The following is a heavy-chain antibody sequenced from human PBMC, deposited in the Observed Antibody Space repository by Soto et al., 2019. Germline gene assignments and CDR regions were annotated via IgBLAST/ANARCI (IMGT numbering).Heavy chain of an antibody. CDR3: AKDSPSYTTSPFYFDS. CDR2: ITSNGDST. J-gene: IGHJ4*02. CDR1: GFDFNKYA. Sequence: GGSLRLSCAAFGFDFNKYAMTWVRQAPGKGLQWVSSITSNGDSTYYAGSVKGRFTTSRDNSKNTLYLQMNSLRADDTAVFYCAKDSPSYTTSPFYFDSWGQGTLFTVSS. V-gene: IGHV3-23*01. D-gene: IGHD2-2*02.